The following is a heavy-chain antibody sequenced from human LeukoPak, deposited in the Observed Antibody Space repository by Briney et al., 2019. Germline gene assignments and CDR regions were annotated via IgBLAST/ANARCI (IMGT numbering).Heavy chain of an antibody. CDR3: ARDRQQLVRRGYWFDP. Sequence: VKVSCTASGSPFTGYYMHWVRQPPGHGLEWMGWINPNGGGTNYAQKLQGRVTMTRDTSISTAYMELSRLRSDDTAVYYCARDRQQLVRRGYWFDPWGQRTLVTVSS. V-gene: IGHV1-2*02. J-gene: IGHJ5*02. D-gene: IGHD6-13*01. CDR2: INPNGGGT. CDR1: GSPFTGYY.